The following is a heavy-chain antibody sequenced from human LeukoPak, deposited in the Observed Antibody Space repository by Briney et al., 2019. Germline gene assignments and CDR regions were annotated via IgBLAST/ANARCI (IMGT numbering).Heavy chain of an antibody. CDR1: GYTFTGYY. D-gene: IGHD2-2*03. CDR2: FDPEDGET. Sequence: ASVKVSCKASGYTFTGYYMHWVRQAPGQGLEWMGGFDPEDGETIYAQKFQGRVTMTEDTSTDTAYMELSSLRSEDTAVYYCATFTAVDIVVVPAAMDVWGQGTTVTVSS. CDR3: ATFTAVDIVVVPAAMDV. V-gene: IGHV1-24*01. J-gene: IGHJ6*02.